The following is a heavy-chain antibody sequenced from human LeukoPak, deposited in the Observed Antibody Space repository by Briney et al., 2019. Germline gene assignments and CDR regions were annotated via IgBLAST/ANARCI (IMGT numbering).Heavy chain of an antibody. Sequence: ASVKVSCKASGFTFTSYDINWVRQASGQGLEWMGWMNPNNGNTGYAQKFQGRVTMTRDTSISTAYMELRGLRSEDTAVYYCARGGTDYWGQGTLVTVSS. J-gene: IGHJ4*02. CDR1: GFTFTSYD. CDR3: ARGGTDY. V-gene: IGHV1-8*01. CDR2: MNPNNGNT.